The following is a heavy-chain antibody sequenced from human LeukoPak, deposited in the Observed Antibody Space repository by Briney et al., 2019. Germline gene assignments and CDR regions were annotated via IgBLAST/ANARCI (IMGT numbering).Heavy chain of an antibody. Sequence: PGGSLRLSCVASRFTLSSYWMNWVRQAPGKGLVWVARTNSDGSYTDYADSMKGRFTISRDNAKNSLYLQMNSLRAEDTAVYYCARVVERQYYHYMDVWGKGTTVTVSS. V-gene: IGHV3-74*01. CDR3: ARVVERQYYHYMDV. CDR1: RFTLSSYW. D-gene: IGHD1-1*01. CDR2: TNSDGSYT. J-gene: IGHJ6*03.